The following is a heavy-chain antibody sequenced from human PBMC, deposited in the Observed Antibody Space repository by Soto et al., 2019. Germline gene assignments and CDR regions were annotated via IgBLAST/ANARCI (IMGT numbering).Heavy chain of an antibody. D-gene: IGHD1-1*01. J-gene: IGHJ4*02. CDR3: ARGGLMATTFDY. CDR2: ISSTTNYI. V-gene: IGHV3-21*04. CDR1: GFIFTRYS. Sequence: SLRLSCAASGFIFTRYSMNWVRQAPGKGLEWVSSISSTTNYIYYGDSMKGRFTISTSTAYMELSSLRSEDTAVYYCARGGLMATTFDYWGQGTLVTVSS.